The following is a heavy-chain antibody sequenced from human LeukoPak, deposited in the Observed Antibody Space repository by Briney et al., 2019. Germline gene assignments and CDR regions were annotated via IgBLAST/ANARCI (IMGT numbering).Heavy chain of an antibody. D-gene: IGHD3-22*01. Sequence: AGSLRLSCAASGFTVSSNYMSWVRQAPGQGLEWVSVIYSGGSTYYADSVKGRFTISRDKSKNTLYLQMNSLRAEDTAVYYCARVCYYDSSGYAPWGQGTLVTVSS. CDR3: ARVCYYDSSGYAP. CDR1: GFTVSSNY. CDR2: IYSGGST. V-gene: IGHV3-53*01. J-gene: IGHJ5*02.